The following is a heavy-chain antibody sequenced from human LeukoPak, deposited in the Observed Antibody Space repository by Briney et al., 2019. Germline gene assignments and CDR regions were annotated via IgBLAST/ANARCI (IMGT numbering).Heavy chain of an antibody. CDR2: IHSTGST. Sequence: YETLPVTRSVSGGSISGYYWSWIRQPPGKGLEWIGYIHSTGSTDYNRSLKSRVTMSVDTSKNQLSLKLGSVTAADTAVYYCARHLDYYGSGSYEYWGDRTIVSVSS. D-gene: IGHD3-10*01. V-gene: IGHV4-59*08. CDR1: GGSISGYY. CDR3: ARHLDYYGSGSYEY. J-gene: IGHJ4*03.